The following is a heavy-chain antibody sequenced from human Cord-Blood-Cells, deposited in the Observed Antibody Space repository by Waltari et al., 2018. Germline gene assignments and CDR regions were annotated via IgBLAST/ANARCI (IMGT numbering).Heavy chain of an antibody. CDR3: ARGRLSYCSSTSCYTVDY. J-gene: IGHJ4*02. Sequence: QVQLVQSGAEVKKPGASVKVSCKASGYTLPSYTINWVRQATAQGLEWMGWWNPNSGNTGYEQKFQGRVTMTRNTSISTAYMELSSLRSEDTAVYYCARGRLSYCSSTSCYTVDYWGQGTLVTVSS. CDR1: GYTLPSYT. CDR2: WNPNSGNT. V-gene: IGHV1-8*01. D-gene: IGHD2-2*02.